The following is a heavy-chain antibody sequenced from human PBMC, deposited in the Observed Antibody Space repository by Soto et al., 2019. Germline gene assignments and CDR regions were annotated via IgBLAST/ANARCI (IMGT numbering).Heavy chain of an antibody. V-gene: IGHV3-30*18. CDR2: ISYDGSNK. J-gene: IGHJ6*02. CDR1: GFTFSSYG. CDR3: AKDSGSYGLGYYYYGMDV. Sequence: PGGSLRLSCAASGFTFSSYGMHWVRQAPGKGLEWVAVISYDGSNKYYADSVKGRFTISRDSSKNTLYLQMNSLRAEDTAVYYCAKDSGSYGLGYYYYGMDVWGQGTTVTVSS. D-gene: IGHD1-26*01.